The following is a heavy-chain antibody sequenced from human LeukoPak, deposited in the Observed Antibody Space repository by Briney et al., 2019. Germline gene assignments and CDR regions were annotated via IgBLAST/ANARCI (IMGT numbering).Heavy chain of an antibody. V-gene: IGHV4-59*01. Sequence: SETLSLTCTVSGASISNYYWTWIRQPPGKGLEWIGYIYSSGSTNYNPSHKSRVIMSVDTSKNQFSLNLSSVTPADTAVYYCARSTTAGGGRDYWGQGTLVTVSS. CDR1: GASISNYY. CDR3: ARSTTAGGGRDY. CDR2: IYSSGST. J-gene: IGHJ4*02. D-gene: IGHD6-13*01.